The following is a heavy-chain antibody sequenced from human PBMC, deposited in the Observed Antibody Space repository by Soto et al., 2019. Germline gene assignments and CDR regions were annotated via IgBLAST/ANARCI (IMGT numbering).Heavy chain of an antibody. CDR3: AKDLQAYGDYDYYCYGLDV. CDR2: ISYDGNNT. V-gene: IGHV3-30*18. Sequence: QLVESGGGVVPPGASLRLSCAASGFTFSTFGMHWVRQTPGKGLEWVAVISYDGNNTVYADSVKGRFTISRDNVKNTGDMVMNNLKVDDTAVYYCAKDLQAYGDYDYYCYGLDVWGQGATVSVSS. D-gene: IGHD4-17*01. J-gene: IGHJ6*02. CDR1: GFTFSTFG.